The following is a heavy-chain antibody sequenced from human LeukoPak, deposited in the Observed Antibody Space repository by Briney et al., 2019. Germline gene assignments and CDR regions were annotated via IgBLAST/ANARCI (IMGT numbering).Heavy chain of an antibody. V-gene: IGHV4-59*11. J-gene: IGHJ4*02. CDR1: GGSISSHY. Sequence: SETLSLTCTVSGGSISSHYWSWIRQPPGKGLEWIGYIYYSGSTNYNPSLKSRVTISVDTSKNQFSLKLSSVTAADTAVYYCARSYYGSGGFDYWGQGTLVTVSS. D-gene: IGHD3-10*01. CDR2: IYYSGST. CDR3: ARSYYGSGGFDY.